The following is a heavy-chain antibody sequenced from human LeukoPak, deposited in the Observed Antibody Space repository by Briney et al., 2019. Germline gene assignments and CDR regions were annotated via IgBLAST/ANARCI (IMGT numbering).Heavy chain of an antibody. CDR2: INAGNGNT. J-gene: IGHJ5*02. CDR1: RYTFISYA. Sequence: ASVKVSCKASRYTFISYAMHWVRQAPGQRLEWMGWINAGNGNTKYSQKFQGRVTITRDTSASTAYMELSSLRSEDTAVYYCARDRYGIFWFDPWGQGTLVTVSS. CDR3: ARDRYGIFWFDP. D-gene: IGHD2-15*01. V-gene: IGHV1-3*01.